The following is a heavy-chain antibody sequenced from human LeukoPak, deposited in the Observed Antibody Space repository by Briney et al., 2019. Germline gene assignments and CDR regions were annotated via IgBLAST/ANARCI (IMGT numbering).Heavy chain of an antibody. CDR3: ARRNSGYDFGY. CDR1: GYTFTVYN. J-gene: IGHJ4*02. V-gene: IGHV1-46*01. D-gene: IGHD5-12*01. CDR2: INPSGGST. Sequence: ASVKVSCKASGYTFTVYNIHWVRQAPGQGLEWMGRINPSGGSTIYAQKFQGRVTMTSDTSTTTVYMEMNSLRPEDTAVYSCARRNSGYDFGYWGQGTLVTVSS.